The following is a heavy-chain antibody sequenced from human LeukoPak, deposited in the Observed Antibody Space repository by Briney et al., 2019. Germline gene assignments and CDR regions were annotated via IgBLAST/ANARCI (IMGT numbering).Heavy chain of an antibody. Sequence: PSETLSLTCTVSGGSICSDYWSWIRQPPGKGLEWIGYIYYSGSTNYNPSLKSRVTISVDTSKNQFSLKLSSVTAADTAVYYCARTQGYGGKLGVLDVWGQGTTVTVSS. CDR3: ARTQGYGGKLGVLDV. J-gene: IGHJ6*02. D-gene: IGHD4-23*01. V-gene: IGHV4-59*01. CDR1: GGSICSDY. CDR2: IYYSGST.